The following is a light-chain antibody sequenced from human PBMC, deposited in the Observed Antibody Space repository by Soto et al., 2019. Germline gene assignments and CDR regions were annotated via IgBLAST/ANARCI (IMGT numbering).Light chain of an antibody. V-gene: IGLV1-40*01. CDR3: QSHDSSLSVLVV. CDR2: ANT. Sequence: QSVLTQPPSVSGAPGQRVTISCTGSYSNIGAGYDVYWYQQLPGTDPRLLIYANTNRPSGVPDRFSGSKSGTSASLAITGLQAEDEADYYCQSHDSSLSVLVVFGGGTKLTVL. J-gene: IGLJ2*01. CDR1: YSNIGAGYD.